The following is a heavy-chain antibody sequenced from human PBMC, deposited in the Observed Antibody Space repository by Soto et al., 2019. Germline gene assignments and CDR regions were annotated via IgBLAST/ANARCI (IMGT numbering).Heavy chain of an antibody. D-gene: IGHD1-20*01. J-gene: IGHJ4*02. Sequence: SETLSLTCAVYGGSFSGYYWSWIRQPPGKGLEWIGEINHSGSTNYNPSLKSRVTISVDTSKNQFSLKLSSVTAADTAVYYCARGRSRRFLTGITRALKYFDYWGQGTLVTVSS. CDR2: INHSGST. CDR3: ARGRSRRFLTGITRALKYFDY. CDR1: GGSFSGYY. V-gene: IGHV4-34*01.